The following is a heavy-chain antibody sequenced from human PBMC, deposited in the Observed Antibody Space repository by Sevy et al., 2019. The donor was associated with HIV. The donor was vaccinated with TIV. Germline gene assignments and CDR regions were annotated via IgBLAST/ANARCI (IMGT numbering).Heavy chain of an antibody. D-gene: IGHD1-20*01. CDR1: EFTFSTYA. Sequence: GGSLRLSCAASEFTFSTYAMNWVRQAPGKGLEWVSFFSSSSNYIYYADSVKGRFTISRDNAKNLLYLQMNSLRAEDTAVYYCAKRLVSWDGMDVWGQGTTVTVSS. J-gene: IGHJ6*02. CDR2: FSSSSNYI. V-gene: IGHV3-21*01. CDR3: AKRLVSWDGMDV.